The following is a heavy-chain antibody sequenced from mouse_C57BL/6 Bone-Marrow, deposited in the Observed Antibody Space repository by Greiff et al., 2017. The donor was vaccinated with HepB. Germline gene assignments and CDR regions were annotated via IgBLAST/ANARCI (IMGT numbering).Heavy chain of an antibody. D-gene: IGHD2-1*01. J-gene: IGHJ4*01. CDR2: IRSKSNNYAT. CDR1: GFSFNTYA. CDR3: ARLGVTLYAMDY. Sequence: EVKLVESGGGLVQPKGSLKLSCAASGFSFNTYAMNWVRQAPGKGLEWVARIRSKSNNYATYYADSVKDRFTISRDDSESMLYLQMNNLKTEDTAMYYCARLGVTLYAMDYWGQGTSVTVSS. V-gene: IGHV10-1*01.